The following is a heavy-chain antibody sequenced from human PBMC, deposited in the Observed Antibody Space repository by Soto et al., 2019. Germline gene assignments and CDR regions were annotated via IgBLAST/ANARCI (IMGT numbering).Heavy chain of an antibody. D-gene: IGHD3-10*01. V-gene: IGHV3-30*18. CDR3: AKDRGFGELLFDY. J-gene: IGHJ4*02. CDR1: GFTFSSYG. CDR2: ISYDGSNK. Sequence: GGSLRLSCAASGFTFSSYGMHWVRQAPGKGLEWVAVISYDGSNKYYADSVKGRFTISRDNSKNTLYLQMNSLGAEDTAVYYCAKDRGFGELLFDYWGQGTLVTVSS.